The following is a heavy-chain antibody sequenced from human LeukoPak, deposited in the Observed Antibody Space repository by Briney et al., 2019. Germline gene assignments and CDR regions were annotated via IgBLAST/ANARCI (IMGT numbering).Heavy chain of an antibody. V-gene: IGHV3-66*01. CDR2: IYSGGST. J-gene: IGHJ1*01. D-gene: IGHD4-23*01. Sequence: GGSLRLSCAASGFIVSSHYMSWVRQAPGKGLEWVSVIYSGGSTDYADSVKGRFTMSRDISKNTLHLQMNSLSAEDTAVYYCARVPILGTRENLQHLGQGAMVTVSS. CDR3: ARVPILGTRENLQH. CDR1: GFIVSSHY.